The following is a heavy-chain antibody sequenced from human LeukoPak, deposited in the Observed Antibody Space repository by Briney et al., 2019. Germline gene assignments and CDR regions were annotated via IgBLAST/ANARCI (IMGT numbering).Heavy chain of an antibody. D-gene: IGHD5-18*01. CDR3: ARTTTIQHYRAGLNGAFDI. J-gene: IGHJ3*02. CDR1: GFTFSSYS. Sequence: PGGSLRLSCAASGFTFSSYSMNWVRQAPGKGLEWVSSISSSSSYIYYADSVKGRFTISRDNAKNSLYLQMNSLRAEDTAVYYCARTTTIQHYRAGLNGAFDIWGQGTMVTVSS. V-gene: IGHV3-21*01. CDR2: ISSSSSYI.